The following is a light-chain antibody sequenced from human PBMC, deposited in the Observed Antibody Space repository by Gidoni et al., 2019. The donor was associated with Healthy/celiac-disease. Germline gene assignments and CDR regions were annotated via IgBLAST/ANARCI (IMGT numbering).Light chain of an antibody. Sequence: QSVLTQPPSVPGAQGQRVTISCPGSSSNIGAGYDVHWYQQLPGTAPNLLIYGNSNRPSGVPDRFSGSKSGTSASLAITGLQAEDEADYYCQSYDSSLSGSVFGGGTKLTVL. CDR1: SSNIGAGYD. V-gene: IGLV1-40*01. J-gene: IGLJ2*01. CDR2: GNS. CDR3: QSYDSSLSGSV.